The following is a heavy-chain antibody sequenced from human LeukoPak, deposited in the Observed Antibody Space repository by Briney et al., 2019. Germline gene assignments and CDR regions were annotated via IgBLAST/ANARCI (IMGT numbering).Heavy chain of an antibody. CDR2: IYTSGST. D-gene: IGHD6-19*01. CDR3: ARGDYSSGPGGWFDP. V-gene: IGHV4-4*07. Sequence: SETLSLTCTVSGGSIVWDYWSWIRQPAGKGLEWIGRIYTSGSTNYNPSLKSRVTISVDTSKYQFSLKLSSVTAADTAVYYCARGDYSSGPGGWFDPWGQGTLVTVSS. J-gene: IGHJ5*02. CDR1: GGSIVWDY.